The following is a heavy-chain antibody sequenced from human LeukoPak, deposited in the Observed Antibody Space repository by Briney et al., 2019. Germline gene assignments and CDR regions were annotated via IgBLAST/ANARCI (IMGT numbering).Heavy chain of an antibody. J-gene: IGHJ6*02. CDR3: ARGPRITILFPYGMDV. V-gene: IGHV4-34*01. D-gene: IGHD3-3*02. CDR2: INHSGST. Sequence: KASETLSLTCAVYGGSFSGYYWSWIRQPPGKGLEWIGEINHSGSTNYNPSLKSRVTISVDTSKNQFSLKLSSVTAADTAVYYCARGPRITILFPYGMDVWGQGTTVTVSS. CDR1: GGSFSGYY.